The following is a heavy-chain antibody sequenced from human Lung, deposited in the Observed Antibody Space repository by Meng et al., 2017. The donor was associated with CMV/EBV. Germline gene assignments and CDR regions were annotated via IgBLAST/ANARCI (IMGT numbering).Heavy chain of an antibody. CDR3: ARGSGMWFDP. Sequence: GESLKIPCAASGFTFSGFWMSWVRQAPGKGLEWVANINQDGGDKYYVDSVTGRFTISRDNAKNLVYLQLNSLRVEDTAIYYCARGSGMWFDPWGQGTLVTVSS. J-gene: IGHJ5*02. V-gene: IGHV3-7*01. CDR1: GFTFSGFW. CDR2: INQDGGDK.